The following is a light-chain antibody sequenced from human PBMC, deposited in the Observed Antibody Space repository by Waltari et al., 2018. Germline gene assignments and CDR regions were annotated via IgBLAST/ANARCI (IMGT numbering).Light chain of an antibody. CDR3: QHRSSWPLT. J-gene: IGKJ4*01. CDR1: QGVIRY. Sequence: EIGLTQSPATLSLSPGERANLSCRASQGVIRYLAWYQKKHGQAPRLLIYDASNRATGIPARFSGSGSGTDFTLTIGSLEVEDSAVYYCQHRSSWPLTFGGGTKVEIK. V-gene: IGKV3-11*01. CDR2: DAS.